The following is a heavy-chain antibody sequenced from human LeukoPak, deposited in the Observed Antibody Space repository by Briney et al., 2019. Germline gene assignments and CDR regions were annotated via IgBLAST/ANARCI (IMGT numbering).Heavy chain of an antibody. CDR1: GGAFSSYA. Sequence: SVKVSCKASGGAFSSYAISWVRQAPGQGLEWMGGIIPIFGTANYAQKFQGRVTITADESTSTAYMELSSLRSEDTAVYYCARERGYYDFWSGYYAPSNYYYYGMDVWGQGTTVTVSS. J-gene: IGHJ6*02. V-gene: IGHV1-69*13. CDR2: IIPIFGTA. D-gene: IGHD3-3*01. CDR3: ARERGYYDFWSGYYAPSNYYYYGMDV.